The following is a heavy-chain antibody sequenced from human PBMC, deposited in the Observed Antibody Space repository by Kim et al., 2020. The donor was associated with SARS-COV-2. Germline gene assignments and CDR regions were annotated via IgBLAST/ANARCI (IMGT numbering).Heavy chain of an antibody. D-gene: IGHD3-10*01. V-gene: IGHV3-23*01. CDR1: GFTFSNYD. CDR3: AKVRGRYLRGGDFDY. Sequence: GGSLRLSCAASGFTFSNYDMTWVRQAPGKGLEWVSDISGSGSLTYYADSVKGRFIISRDSSKDTVFLQMNSLRADDTAVYFCAKVRGRYLRGGDFDYWGQGPLATVSS. J-gene: IGHJ4*02. CDR2: ISGSGSLT.